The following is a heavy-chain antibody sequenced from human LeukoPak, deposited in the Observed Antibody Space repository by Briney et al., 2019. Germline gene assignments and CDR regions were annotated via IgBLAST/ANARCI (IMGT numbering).Heavy chain of an antibody. CDR2: MNPNSGNT. D-gene: IGHD6-13*01. CDR3: ARGIAPSSSWYGDAFDI. J-gene: IGHJ3*02. Sequence: AASVKVSCKASGYTFTSYDINWVRQATGQGLEWMGWMNPNSGNTGYAQKFQGRVTMTRNTSISTAYMELSSLRSEDTAVYYCARGIAPSSSWYGDAFDIWGQGTMVTVSS. CDR1: GYTFTSYD. V-gene: IGHV1-8*02.